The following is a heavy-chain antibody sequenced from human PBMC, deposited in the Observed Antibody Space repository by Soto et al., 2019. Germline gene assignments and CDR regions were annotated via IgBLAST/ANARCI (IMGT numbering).Heavy chain of an antibody. D-gene: IGHD6-19*01. V-gene: IGHV3-23*01. CDR2: IIGNGGTT. CDR3: AKDRGGFTSGWEFFDF. J-gene: IGHJ4*02. CDR1: GVAFSFYS. Sequence: EVVLLESGGGLVQPGGSLRLSCEVSGVAFSFYSMSWVRQAPGKGLELVASIIGNGGTTYYAASGKGRFTFSRDNSKNTVYLQMNSLRGEDTAVYYCAKDRGGFTSGWEFFDFWGQGTLVTVSS.